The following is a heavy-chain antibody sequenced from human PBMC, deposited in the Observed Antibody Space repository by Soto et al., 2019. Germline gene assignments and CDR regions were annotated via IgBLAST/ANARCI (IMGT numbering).Heavy chain of an antibody. V-gene: IGHV4-61*01. J-gene: IGHJ6*02. Sequence: VSGGSVSSGSYYWSWIRQPPGKGLEWIGYIYYSGSTNYNPSLKSRVTISVDTSKNQFSLKLSSVTAADTAVYYCARNADGLRFLEIPYYYYYGMDVWGQGTTVTVSS. D-gene: IGHD3-3*01. CDR2: IYYSGST. CDR3: ARNADGLRFLEIPYYYYYGMDV. CDR1: GGSVSSGSYY.